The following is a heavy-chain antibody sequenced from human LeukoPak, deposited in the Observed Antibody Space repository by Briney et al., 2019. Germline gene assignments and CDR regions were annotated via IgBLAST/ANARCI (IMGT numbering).Heavy chain of an antibody. D-gene: IGHD2-15*01. J-gene: IGHJ4*02. CDR2: ISSSGSTI. CDR1: VFTFSIYD. V-gene: IGHV3-48*03. Sequence: GGSLRLSCAASVFTFSIYDMNWVPHAPEKGLEWVSYISSSGSTIYYADSVKGRFTISRDNAKNSLYLQKNSLRAEDTAVYYCARFDGVAANFDYWGQGTLVTVSS. CDR3: ARFDGVAANFDY.